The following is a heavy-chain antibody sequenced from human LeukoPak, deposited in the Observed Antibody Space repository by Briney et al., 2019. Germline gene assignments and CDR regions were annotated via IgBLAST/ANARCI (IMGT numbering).Heavy chain of an antibody. CDR1: GFTFSSYS. D-gene: IGHD4-23*01. CDR2: ISSSSSYI. CDR3: ARDLTTVVIGEFDY. V-gene: IGHV3-21*01. J-gene: IGHJ4*02. Sequence: GGSLRLSCAASGFTFSSYSMNWVRQSPGKGLEGVSSISSSSSYIYYADSVKGRFTISRDNAKNSLYLQMNSLRAEDTAVYYCARDLTTVVIGEFDYWGQGTLVTVSS.